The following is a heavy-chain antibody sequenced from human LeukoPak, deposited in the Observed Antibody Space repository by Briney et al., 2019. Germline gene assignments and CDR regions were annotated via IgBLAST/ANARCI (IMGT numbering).Heavy chain of an antibody. D-gene: IGHD4-11*01. V-gene: IGHV1-69*01. CDR2: IIPIFGTA. CDR3: AFGVKRGTTVTH. CDR1: GGTFSSYA. Sequence: SSVKVSCKASGGTFSSYAISWVRQAPGQGLDWMGGIIPIFGTANYAQKFQGRVTITADESTSTAYMELSSLRSEDTAVYYCAFGVKRGTTVTHWGQGTLVTVSS. J-gene: IGHJ4*02.